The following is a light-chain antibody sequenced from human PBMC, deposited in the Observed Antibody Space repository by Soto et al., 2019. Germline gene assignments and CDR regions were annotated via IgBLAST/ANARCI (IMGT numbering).Light chain of an antibody. CDR1: SSNIGAGYD. CDR3: QSYDSSPF. CDR2: GNS. V-gene: IGLV1-40*01. J-gene: IGLJ2*01. Sequence: QSVLTQPPSVSGAPGQRVTISCTGSSSNIGAGYDVHWYQQLPGTAPKLLIYGNSNRPSGVPDRFSGSKSGTSASLAITGLQAEDEADYYCQSYDSSPFFGGGTKRTVL.